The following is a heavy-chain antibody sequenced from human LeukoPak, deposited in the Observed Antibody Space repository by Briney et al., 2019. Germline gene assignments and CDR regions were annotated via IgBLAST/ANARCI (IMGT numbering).Heavy chain of an antibody. D-gene: IGHD2-2*03. V-gene: IGHV4-39*07. CDR2: IYYSGST. Sequence: SETLSLTCTVSGGSISSSSYYWGWIRQPPGKGLEWIGSIYYSGSTYYNPSLESRVTISVHTSKNQFSLKLSSVTAADTAVYYCARDGYLAADYWGQGTLVTVSS. J-gene: IGHJ4*02. CDR1: GGSISSSSYY. CDR3: ARDGYLAADY.